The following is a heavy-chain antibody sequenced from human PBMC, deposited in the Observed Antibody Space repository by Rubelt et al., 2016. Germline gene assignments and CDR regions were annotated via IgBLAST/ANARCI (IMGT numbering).Heavy chain of an antibody. CDR3: ASPPYDILTGYDYYYGMDV. CDR1: GGTFSSYA. Sequence: QVQLVQSGAEVKKPGSSVKVSCKASGGTFSSYAISWVRQATGQGLEWMGGIIPIFGTANYAQKFQGRVTITADKSTSTAYMGLSSLRSEDTAVYYCASPPYDILTGYDYYYGMDVWGQGTTVTVSS. V-gene: IGHV1-69*06. CDR2: IIPIFGTA. J-gene: IGHJ6*02. D-gene: IGHD3-9*01.